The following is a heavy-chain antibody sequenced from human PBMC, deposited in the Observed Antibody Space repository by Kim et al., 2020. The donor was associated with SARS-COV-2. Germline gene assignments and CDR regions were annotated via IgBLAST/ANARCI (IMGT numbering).Heavy chain of an antibody. Sequence: GGSLRLSCAASGFTFSSYSMNWVRQAPGKGLEWVSSISSSSSYIYYADSVKGRFTISRDNAKNSLYLQMNSLRAEDTAVYYCARDYDFWSGYPRSYYYGMDVWGQGTTVTVSS. CDR3: ARDYDFWSGYPRSYYYGMDV. CDR1: GFTFSSYS. J-gene: IGHJ6*02. V-gene: IGHV3-21*01. D-gene: IGHD3-3*01. CDR2: ISSSSSYI.